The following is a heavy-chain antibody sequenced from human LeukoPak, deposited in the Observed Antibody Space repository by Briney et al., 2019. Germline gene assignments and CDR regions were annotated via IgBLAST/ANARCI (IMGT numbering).Heavy chain of an antibody. CDR2: MNPNSGNT. Sequence: ASVKVSCKASGYTFTSYDINWMRQATGQGLEWMGWMNPNSGNTGYAQKFQGRVTITRNTSISTAYMELSSLRSEDTAVYYCARESQLLMDAFDIWGQGTMVTVSS. J-gene: IGHJ3*02. CDR1: GYTFTSYD. V-gene: IGHV1-8*03. CDR3: ARESQLLMDAFDI. D-gene: IGHD2-2*01.